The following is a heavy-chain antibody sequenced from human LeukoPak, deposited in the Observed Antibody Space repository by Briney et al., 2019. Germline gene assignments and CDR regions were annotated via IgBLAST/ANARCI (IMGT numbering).Heavy chain of an antibody. CDR2: INTNTGNP. J-gene: IGHJ4*02. CDR1: GYTFTSYA. V-gene: IGHV7-4-1*02. Sequence: AASVKVSCKASGYTFTSYAMNWVRQAPGQGLELMGWINTNTGNPTYAQGFTGRFVFSLDTSVSTAYLQINSLKAEDTAVYYCARKKVEPDRYFDYWGQGTLVTVSS. CDR3: ARKKVEPDRYFDY.